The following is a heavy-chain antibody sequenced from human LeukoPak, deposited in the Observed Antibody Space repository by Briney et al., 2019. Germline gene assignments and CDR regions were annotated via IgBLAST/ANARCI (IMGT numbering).Heavy chain of an antibody. CDR2: FDPEDGET. V-gene: IGHV1-24*01. Sequence: ASVKVSCKVSGYTLTELSMHWVRQAPGKGLEWMGGFDPEDGETIYAQKFQGRVTMTRDTSTSTVYMEVTSLRSEDTAVYYCARGFDGLRLKGQYFDYWGQGTLVTVSS. CDR1: GYTLTELS. D-gene: IGHD5/OR15-5a*01. CDR3: ARGFDGLRLKGQYFDY. J-gene: IGHJ4*02.